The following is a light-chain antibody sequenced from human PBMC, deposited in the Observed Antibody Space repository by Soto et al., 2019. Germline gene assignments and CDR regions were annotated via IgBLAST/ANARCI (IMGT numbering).Light chain of an antibody. CDR1: QSISNW. V-gene: IGKV1-5*03. CDR3: QQYNGYRWT. J-gene: IGKJ1*01. CDR2: KAS. Sequence: KSQSPSTLSASVGDRVTITCRASQSISNWLARYQQKPGKAPKILIYKASSLESGVPSRFSGSGSGTEFTLTISSLQPADSATYYCQQYNGYRWTFGQGTKVDIK.